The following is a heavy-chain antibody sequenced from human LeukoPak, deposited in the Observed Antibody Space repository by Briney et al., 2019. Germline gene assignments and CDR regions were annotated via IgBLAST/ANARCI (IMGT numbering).Heavy chain of an antibody. J-gene: IGHJ3*02. CDR3: AKDRKRFLEWLEGDAFDI. V-gene: IGHV3-9*01. CDR2: IIGNSGSI. D-gene: IGHD3-3*01. Sequence: GGSLRLSCAASGFTFDDYAMHWVRQAPGKGLEWVSGIIGNSGSIGYADSVKGRFTISRDNAKNSLYLQMNSLRAEDTALYYCAKDRKRFLEWLEGDAFDIWGQGTMVTVSS. CDR1: GFTFDDYA.